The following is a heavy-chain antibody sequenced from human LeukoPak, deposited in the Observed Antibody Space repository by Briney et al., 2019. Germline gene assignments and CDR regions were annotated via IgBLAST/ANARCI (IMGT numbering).Heavy chain of an antibody. V-gene: IGHV1-8*01. Sequence: ASVKVSCKASGYTFTSYDINWVRQATGQGLEWMGWMNPNSGNTGYAQKFQGRVTMTRNTSISTAYMELSSLRSEDTAVYYCARGGRGVLRYFDWPGIPGAFDIWGQGTMVTVSS. CDR3: ARGGRGVLRYFDWPGIPGAFDI. CDR2: MNPNSGNT. D-gene: IGHD3-9*01. CDR1: GYTFTSYD. J-gene: IGHJ3*02.